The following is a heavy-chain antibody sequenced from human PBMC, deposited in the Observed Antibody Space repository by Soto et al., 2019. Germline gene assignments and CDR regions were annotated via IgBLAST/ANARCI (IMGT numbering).Heavy chain of an antibody. CDR2: IIGDGCGT. CDR3: ARGGGPVVSYGLDL. D-gene: IGHD3-10*01. J-gene: IGHJ6*02. CDR1: GFTFTTSW. Sequence: PGGSLSLSCVASGFTFTTSWMHWVRKDLGKCGVGVYRIIGDGCGTSYAASVKGLFTISRDNAKNTMYLQRSSLRVDDTAVYYCARGGGPVVSYGLDLWGQGNMVPV. V-gene: IGHV3-74*01.